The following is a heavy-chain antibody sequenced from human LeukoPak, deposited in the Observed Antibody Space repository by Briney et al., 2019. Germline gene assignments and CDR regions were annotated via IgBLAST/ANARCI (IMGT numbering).Heavy chain of an antibody. CDR2: IYYTGRT. V-gene: IGHV4-38-2*01. Sequence: SETLSLTCAVCGYSISSGYYWGRIRQPPGNGLEWIGSIYYTGRTYYNPSLKSRVTISVDTSKKQFSLKLSSVTASGAAGYYHSRHSYNSHSPHWFDPWRGPTLLPVSP. CDR1: GYSISSGYY. D-gene: IGHD5-24*01. CDR3: SRHSYNSHSPHWFDP. J-gene: IGHJ5*02.